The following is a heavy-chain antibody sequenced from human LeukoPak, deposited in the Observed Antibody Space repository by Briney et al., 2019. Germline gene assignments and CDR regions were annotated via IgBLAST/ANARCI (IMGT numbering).Heavy chain of an antibody. CDR1: GFTFSSYS. V-gene: IGHV3-21*01. CDR2: ISSSSGYI. D-gene: IGHD3-3*01. J-gene: IGHJ6*03. Sequence: GGSLRLSCAASGFTFSSYSMNWVRQAPGKGLEWVSSISSSSGYIYYADSVKGRFTISRDNAKNSLYLQMNSLRAEDTAVYYCARDLVFGVGGYYMDVWGKGPTVTVSS. CDR3: ARDLVFGVGGYYMDV.